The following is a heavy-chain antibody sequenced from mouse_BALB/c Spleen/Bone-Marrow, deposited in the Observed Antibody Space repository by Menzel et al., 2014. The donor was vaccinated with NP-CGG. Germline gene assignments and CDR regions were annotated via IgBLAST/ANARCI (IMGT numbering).Heavy chain of an antibody. CDR1: GFSFSSYS. Sequence: DVKLVESGGGLVKPGGSLKLSCAASGFSFSSYSMSWVRQTPEKRLEWVATISSGGHDPYYPDSLKGRFTFSSDNAKNALYLKMSSLKSEDTAMYYCSKDGGNDYSYYFDYWGQGTTLTVSS. J-gene: IGHJ2*01. D-gene: IGHD2-4*01. CDR3: SKDGGNDYSYYFDY. V-gene: IGHV5-6-4*01. CDR2: ISSGGHDP.